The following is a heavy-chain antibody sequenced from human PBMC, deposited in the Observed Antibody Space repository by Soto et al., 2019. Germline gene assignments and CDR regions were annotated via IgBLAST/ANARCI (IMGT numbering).Heavy chain of an antibody. CDR2: MWYDGSNK. Sequence: QVQLVESGGGVVQPGTSLRLSCAASGFTFSSYGMHWVRQAPGKGLEWVAAMWYDGSNKNYADSVKGRFTISRDNSKNTLYLQMNSLRAEDTAVYYCARARWLQLGGDYWGQGTLVTVFS. V-gene: IGHV3-33*01. CDR1: GFTFSSYG. D-gene: IGHD5-12*01. J-gene: IGHJ4*02. CDR3: ARARWLQLGGDY.